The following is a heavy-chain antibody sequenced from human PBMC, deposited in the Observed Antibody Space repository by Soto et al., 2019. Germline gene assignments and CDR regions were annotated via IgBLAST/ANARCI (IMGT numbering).Heavy chain of an antibody. V-gene: IGHV3-21*01. CDR3: ARDSALGTYFDY. J-gene: IGHJ4*02. Sequence: GGSLRLSCAASGFTFSSYSMNWVRQAPGKGLEWVSSISSSSSYIYYADSVKGRFTISRDNAKNSLYLQRNSLRAEDTAVYYCARDSALGTYFDYWGQGTLVTVSS. CDR1: GFTFSSYS. D-gene: IGHD1-1*01. CDR2: ISSSSSYI.